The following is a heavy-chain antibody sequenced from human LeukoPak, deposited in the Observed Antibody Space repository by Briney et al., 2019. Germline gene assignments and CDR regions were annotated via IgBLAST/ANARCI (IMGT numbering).Heavy chain of an antibody. CDR2: ISNSGSTK. Sequence: GGSLRLSCAASGFTFSSYEMNWIRQALGKGLEWISYISNSGSTKYYADSVKGRFTISRDNAKNSVFLQMNSLRAEDTAVYYCARRGSGYTEPIDYWGQGTVVTVSS. D-gene: IGHD5-12*01. CDR3: ARRGSGYTEPIDY. CDR1: GFTFSSYE. J-gene: IGHJ4*02. V-gene: IGHV3-48*03.